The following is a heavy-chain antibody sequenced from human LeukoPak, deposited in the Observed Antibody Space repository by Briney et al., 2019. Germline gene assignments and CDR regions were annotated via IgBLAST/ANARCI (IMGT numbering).Heavy chain of an antibody. CDR1: GGSFSGYY. Sequence: SETLSLTCAVYGGSFSGYYWNWIRQPPGRGLEWIGEINHSGSTNYNTSLKSRVSISVDTSKNQFSLNLISVTAADTAVYYCARSVGRDFDYWGQGTLVTVSS. J-gene: IGHJ4*02. CDR2: INHSGST. CDR3: ARSVGRDFDY. D-gene: IGHD2-21*01. V-gene: IGHV4-34*01.